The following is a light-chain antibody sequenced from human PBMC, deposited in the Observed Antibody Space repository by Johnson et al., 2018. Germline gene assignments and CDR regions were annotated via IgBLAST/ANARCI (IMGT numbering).Light chain of an antibody. CDR1: SSNIGNNY. CDR3: GTWDSSLSAGNV. CDR2: ENN. J-gene: IGLJ1*01. Sequence: QSVLTQPPSVSAAPGQKVTISCSGSSSNIGNNYVSWYQQLPGTAPKLLIYENNKRPSGIPDRFAGSKSGTSATQSITGHQTADEADDYCGTWDSSLSAGNVFGTGTKVTVL. V-gene: IGLV1-51*02.